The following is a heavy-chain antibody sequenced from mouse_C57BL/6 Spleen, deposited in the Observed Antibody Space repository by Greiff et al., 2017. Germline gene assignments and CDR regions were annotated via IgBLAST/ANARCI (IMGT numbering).Heavy chain of an antibody. CDR1: GYTFTSYW. J-gene: IGHJ2*01. D-gene: IGHD1-1*01. Sequence: VQLQQPGAELVKPGASVKLSCKASGYTFTSYWMHWVKQRPGQGLEWIGMIHPNTGSTTYNQKFKSKATLTVDKSSSTAYMQLTSLTSEDSAVYYSATTVVADYWGQGTTLTVSS. CDR3: ATTVVADY. V-gene: IGHV1-64*01. CDR2: IHPNTGST.